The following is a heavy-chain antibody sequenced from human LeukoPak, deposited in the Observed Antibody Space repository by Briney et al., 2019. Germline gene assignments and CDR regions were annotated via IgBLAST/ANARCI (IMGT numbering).Heavy chain of an antibody. CDR1: GGSFSSYY. CDR3: ARGGDYGDYEADY. V-gene: IGHV4-34*01. Sequence: SETLSLTCAVYGGSFSSYYWSWIRQPPGKGLEWIGEINHSGSTNYNPSLKSRVTISVDTSKNQFSLKLSSVTAADTAVYYCARGGDYGDYEADYWGQGTLVTVSS. CDR2: INHSGST. D-gene: IGHD4-17*01. J-gene: IGHJ4*02.